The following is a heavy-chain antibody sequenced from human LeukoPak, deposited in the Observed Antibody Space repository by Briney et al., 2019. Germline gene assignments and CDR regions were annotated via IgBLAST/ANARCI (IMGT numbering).Heavy chain of an antibody. Sequence: SETLSLTCIVSGGSISSSSYYWGWIRQPPGKGLEWIGSIYYSGSTYYNPSLKSRVTISVDTSKNQFSLKLSSVTAADTAAYYCARHEEIVADYWGQGTLVTVS. V-gene: IGHV4-39*01. CDR3: ARHEEIVADY. CDR2: IYYSGST. D-gene: IGHD2/OR15-2a*01. CDR1: GGSISSSSYY. J-gene: IGHJ4*02.